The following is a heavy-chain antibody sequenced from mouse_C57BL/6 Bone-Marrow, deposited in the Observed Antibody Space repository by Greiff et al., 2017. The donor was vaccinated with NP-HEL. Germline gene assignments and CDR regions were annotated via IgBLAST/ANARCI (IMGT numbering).Heavy chain of an antibody. CDR2: SRNKANDYTT. CDR3: ARDAKATVVPRRPDWYFDV. Sequence: EVQGVESGGGLVQSGRSLRLSCATSGFTFSDFYMEWVRQAPGKGLEWIAASRNKANDYTTEYSASVKGRFIVSRDTSQSILYLQMNALRAEDTAIYYCARDAKATVVPRRPDWYFDVWGTGTTVTVSS. J-gene: IGHJ1*03. V-gene: IGHV7-1*01. D-gene: IGHD1-1*01. CDR1: GFTFSDFY.